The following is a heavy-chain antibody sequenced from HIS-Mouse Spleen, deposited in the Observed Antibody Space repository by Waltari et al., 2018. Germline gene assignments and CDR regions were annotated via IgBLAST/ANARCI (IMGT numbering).Heavy chain of an antibody. J-gene: IGHJ3*02. CDR1: GDGVRSNTAP. D-gene: IGHD7-27*01. V-gene: IGHV6-1*01. Sequence: QLQLHQSGAGLGKASQTPPLTLPSPGDGVRSNTAPWYGIGQSPSTGLEWLGRTYYRSKWYNDYAVSVKSRITINPDTSKNQFSLQLNSVTPEDTAVYYCARVTGDDAFDIWGQGTMVTVSS. CDR2: TYYRSKWYN. CDR3: ARVTGDDAFDI.